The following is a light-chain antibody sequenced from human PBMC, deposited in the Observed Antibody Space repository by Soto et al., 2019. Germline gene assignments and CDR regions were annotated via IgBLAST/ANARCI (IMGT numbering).Light chain of an antibody. J-gene: IGKJ4*01. V-gene: IGKV3-11*01. Sequence: EIVLTQSPATLSLSPGERATLSCRASQSIFNYMAWYQQKPGQAPRLLIYDASSRATGIPARFSGSGSGTDFTLTISSLEPEDFVVYYCQQRNSWPLTFGGGTKVEI. CDR1: QSIFNY. CDR3: QQRNSWPLT. CDR2: DAS.